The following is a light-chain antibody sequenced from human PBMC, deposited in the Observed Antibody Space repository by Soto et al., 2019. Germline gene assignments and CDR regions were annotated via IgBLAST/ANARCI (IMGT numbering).Light chain of an antibody. J-gene: IGKJ4*01. CDR2: DAS. V-gene: IGKV3-11*01. CDR3: QDRGNWPLFT. CDR1: QSLSGY. Sequence: EIVLTQSPATPSLSLGERATLSCRASQSLSGYLAWYQQKAGQPPRLLIYDASHRATGIPARFTGSGSGTDFTLTISRLEPEDFAVYYCQDRGNWPLFTFGGGTKVEIK.